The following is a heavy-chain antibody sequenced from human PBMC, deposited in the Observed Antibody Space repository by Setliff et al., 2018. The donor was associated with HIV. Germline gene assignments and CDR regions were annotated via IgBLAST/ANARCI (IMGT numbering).Heavy chain of an antibody. Sequence: SETLSLTCAVSGGSISSSNYYWSWIRQHPGKGLEWIGYIFYSGNTYYNPSLKSRVTISVDTSKNQFSLKLSSVSAADTAVYYCVRHGGTIVVVTTPRLVVWYIDLWGRGTLVTVSS. J-gene: IGHJ2*01. V-gene: IGHV4-31*02. D-gene: IGHD2-21*02. CDR2: IFYSGNT. CDR1: GGSISSSNYY. CDR3: VRHGGTIVVVTTPRLVVWYIDL.